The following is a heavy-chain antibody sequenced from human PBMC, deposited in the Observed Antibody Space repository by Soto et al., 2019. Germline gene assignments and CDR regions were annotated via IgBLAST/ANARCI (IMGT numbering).Heavy chain of an antibody. J-gene: IGHJ5*02. V-gene: IGHV3-64D*06. CDR2: ISSNGGST. CDR3: VKQYSSSHNWFDP. D-gene: IGHD6-13*01. Sequence: GGSLRLSCSASGFTFSSYAMHWVRQAPGKGLEYVSAISSNGGSTYYADSVKGRFTISRDNSKNTLYLQMSSLRAEDTAVYYCVKQYSSSHNWFDPWGQGTLVTVSS. CDR1: GFTFSSYA.